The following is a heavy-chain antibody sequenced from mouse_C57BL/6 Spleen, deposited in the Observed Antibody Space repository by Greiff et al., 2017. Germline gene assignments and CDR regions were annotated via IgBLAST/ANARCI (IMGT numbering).Heavy chain of an antibody. Sequence: EVMLVESGGGLVQPKGSLKLSCAASGFTFNTYAMHWVRQAPGKGLEWVARIRSKSSNYATYYADSLKDRFTISRDDSQSMLYLQMNNLKTEDTAMYYCVRDYYGSSYWYFDVWGTGTTVTVSS. V-gene: IGHV10-3*01. CDR1: GFTFNTYA. J-gene: IGHJ1*03. D-gene: IGHD1-1*01. CDR2: IRSKSSNYAT. CDR3: VRDYYGSSYWYFDV.